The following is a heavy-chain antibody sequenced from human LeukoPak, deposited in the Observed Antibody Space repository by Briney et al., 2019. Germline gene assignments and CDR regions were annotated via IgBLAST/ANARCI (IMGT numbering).Heavy chain of an antibody. J-gene: IGHJ6*04. CDR3: ARSNWGPLDV. CDR1: GFTFSNYW. CDR2: IKQDGSEQ. Sequence: GGSLRLSCAASGFTFSNYWMTWVRQAPGKGLEWVANIKQDGSEQYYVDSVKGRFTISRDNAKNPLFLQMNSLRVEDTALYYCARSNWGPLDVWGKGTTVTVSS. D-gene: IGHD3-16*01. V-gene: IGHV3-7*01.